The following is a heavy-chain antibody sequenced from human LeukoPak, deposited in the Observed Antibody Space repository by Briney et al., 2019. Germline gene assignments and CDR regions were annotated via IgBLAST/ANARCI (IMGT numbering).Heavy chain of an antibody. CDR2: IRDSGAGT. V-gene: IGHV3-23*01. Sequence: TGGSLRLSCAASGFTFNINAMSWVRQAPGRGLEWVSGIRDSGAGTYYADSVKGRFTISRDNSKSTLYLQMNSLRAEDTAVYYCANRGVGYYYMDVWGKGTTVTVSS. CDR3: ANRGVGYYYMDV. J-gene: IGHJ6*03. CDR1: GFTFNINA. D-gene: IGHD3-10*01.